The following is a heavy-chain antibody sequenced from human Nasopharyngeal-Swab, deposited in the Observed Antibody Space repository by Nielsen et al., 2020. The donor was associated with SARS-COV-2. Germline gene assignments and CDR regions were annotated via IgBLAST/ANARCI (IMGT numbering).Heavy chain of an antibody. Sequence: GESLKISCAASGFTFSSYSMNWVRQAPGKGLEWVSSISSSSSYIYYADSVKGRFTITSDNAKRSVYLQMNSLRVEDTAMYYCTRGHYDDYGGQGTMVTVSS. CDR2: ISSSSSYI. CDR3: TRGHYDDY. J-gene: IGHJ3*01. D-gene: IGHD4-17*01. V-gene: IGHV3-21*04. CDR1: GFTFSSYS.